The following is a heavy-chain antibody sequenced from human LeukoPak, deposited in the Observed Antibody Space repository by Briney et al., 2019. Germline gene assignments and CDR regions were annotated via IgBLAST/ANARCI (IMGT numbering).Heavy chain of an antibody. J-gene: IGHJ4*02. Sequence: SVKVSCKASGGTFSSYAISWVRQAPGQGLEWMGGIIPIFGTANYAQKFQGRVTITADESASTAYMELSSLRSEDTAVYYCARVRATYYDYVWGSYRSFPFDYWGQGTLVTVSS. V-gene: IGHV1-69*13. CDR1: GGTFSSYA. CDR3: ARVRATYYDYVWGSYRSFPFDY. D-gene: IGHD3-16*02. CDR2: IIPIFGTA.